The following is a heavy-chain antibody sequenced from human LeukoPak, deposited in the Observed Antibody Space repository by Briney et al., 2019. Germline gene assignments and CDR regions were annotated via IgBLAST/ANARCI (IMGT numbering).Heavy chain of an antibody. Sequence: GGSLRLSCAASGFTFGSYAMSWVRQAPGKGLEWVSAISGSGGSTYYADSVKGRFTISRDNSKNTLYLQMNSLRAEDTAVYYCAKVEWELRYFDYWGQGTLVTVSS. J-gene: IGHJ4*02. CDR2: ISGSGGST. CDR3: AKVEWELRYFDY. CDR1: GFTFGSYA. D-gene: IGHD1-26*01. V-gene: IGHV3-23*01.